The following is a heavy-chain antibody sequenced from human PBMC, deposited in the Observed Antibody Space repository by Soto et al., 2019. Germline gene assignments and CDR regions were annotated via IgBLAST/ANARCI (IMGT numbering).Heavy chain of an antibody. Sequence: EVQLLESGGDLVQPGGSLRLSCVASGSTFGSRAMSWVRQAPGEGLEWVSIITDTGGDTKYPDSVRGRFTISRDNSKNTLYLQMSSLRVEDSAVYYCARGSTDAYPGSRIFDFWGRGTLVTVSA. J-gene: IGHJ4*02. CDR1: GSTFGSRA. D-gene: IGHD3-10*01. CDR3: ARGSTDAYPGSRIFDF. V-gene: IGHV3-23*01. CDR2: ITDTGGDT.